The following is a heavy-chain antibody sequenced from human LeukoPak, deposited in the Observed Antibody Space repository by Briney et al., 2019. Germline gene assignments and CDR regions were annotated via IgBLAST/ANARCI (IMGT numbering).Heavy chain of an antibody. V-gene: IGHV3-74*01. CDR1: GLTFRTTW. CDR2: MNGEGTTV. J-gene: IGHJ4*02. CDR3: ATARNFRFEY. Sequence: GGSLRLSCATSGLTFRTTWMHWVRQAPGKGLMWVSRMNGEGTTVDYADSVKGRFTVSRDYAKNTLFLQMNNLRTEDTALYFCATARNFRFEYWGQGSLVIVSA. D-gene: IGHD1-7*01.